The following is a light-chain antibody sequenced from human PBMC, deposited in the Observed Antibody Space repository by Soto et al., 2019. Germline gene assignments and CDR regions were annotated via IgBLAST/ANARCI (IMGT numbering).Light chain of an antibody. CDR1: SSDVGGNNY. Sequence: QSVLTQPPSASGSPGQSVTISCTGTSSDVGGNNYVSWYQQHPGKAPKLIIYEVSKRPSGVPDRFSGSKSGNTASLSVSGLQTEDEADYYCSSYAGTDNPYAFGTGTKVTVL. CDR3: SSYAGTDNPYA. J-gene: IGLJ1*01. CDR2: EVS. V-gene: IGLV2-8*01.